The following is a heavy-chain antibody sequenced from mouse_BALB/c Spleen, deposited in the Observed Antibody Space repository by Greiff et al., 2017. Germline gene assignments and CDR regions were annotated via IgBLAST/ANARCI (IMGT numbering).Heavy chain of an antibody. Sequence: EVKLQESGAELVKPGASVKLSCTASGFNIKDTYMHWVKQRPEQGLEWIGRIDPANGNTKYDPKFQGKATITADTSSNTAYLQLSSLTSEDTAVYYCARNYAFDYWGQGTTLTVSS. CDR3: ARNYAFDY. D-gene: IGHD1-1*01. J-gene: IGHJ2*01. V-gene: IGHV14-3*02. CDR1: GFNIKDTY. CDR2: IDPANGNT.